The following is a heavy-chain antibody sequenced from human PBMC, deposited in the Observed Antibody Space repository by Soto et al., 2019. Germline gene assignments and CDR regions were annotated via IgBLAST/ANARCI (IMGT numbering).Heavy chain of an antibody. CDR2: IWYDGSNK. V-gene: IGHV3-33*01. D-gene: IGHD4-17*01. CDR3: ATRSGEDYGDYWYFDL. Sequence: QVQLVESGGGVVQPGRSLRLSCAASGLTFSSYGMHWVRQAPGKGLEWVAVIWYDGSNKYYADSVKGRFTISRDNSKNTLYLQMNSLRAEDTAVYYCATRSGEDYGDYWYFDLWGRGTLVTVSS. J-gene: IGHJ2*01. CDR1: GLTFSSYG.